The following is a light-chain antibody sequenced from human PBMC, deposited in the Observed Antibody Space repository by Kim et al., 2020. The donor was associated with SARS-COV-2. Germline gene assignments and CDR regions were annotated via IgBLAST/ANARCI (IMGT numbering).Light chain of an antibody. J-gene: IGLJ2*01. V-gene: IGLV3-19*01. CDR1: SLRSYY. CDR2: GKN. CDR3: NSRDSNDNVV. Sequence: ALGQTARITCKGDSLRSYYATWYQKKPGQAPIIVIYGKNNRPSGIPDRFSGSSSGNTASLTITGTQAGDEADYYCNSRDSNDNVVFGGGTQLTVL.